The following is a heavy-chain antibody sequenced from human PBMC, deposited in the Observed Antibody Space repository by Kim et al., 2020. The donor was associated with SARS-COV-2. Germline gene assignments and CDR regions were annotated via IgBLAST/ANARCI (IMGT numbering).Heavy chain of an antibody. CDR2: ISNGGSTT. D-gene: IGHD6-13*01. Sequence: GGSLRLSCATSGFSFSSYGMSWVRQAPGKGLEWVSVISNGGSTTFYADSVKGRFTISRDNSKNMVYLQMNSLRVEDTAVYYCAKGSRAAASSGSWFDSWGQGTRVTVSS. J-gene: IGHJ5*01. V-gene: IGHV3-23*01. CDR3: AKGSRAAASSGSWFDS. CDR1: GFSFSSYG.